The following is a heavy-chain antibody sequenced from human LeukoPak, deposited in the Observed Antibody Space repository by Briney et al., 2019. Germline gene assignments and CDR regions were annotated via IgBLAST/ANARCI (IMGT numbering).Heavy chain of an antibody. Sequence: PGGSLRLSCAGSGFIFSDYSMAWVRQAPRKGPEWVSVINDRGGYTVYADSVRGRFSISSDNSDNTLYLHMNSLGAEDPAVYYCARERDRGIEVADHFDYWGQGTLVTVCS. CDR1: GFIFSDYS. J-gene: IGHJ4*02. CDR3: ARERDRGIEVADHFDY. CDR2: INDRGGYT. D-gene: IGHD6-19*01. V-gene: IGHV3-23*01.